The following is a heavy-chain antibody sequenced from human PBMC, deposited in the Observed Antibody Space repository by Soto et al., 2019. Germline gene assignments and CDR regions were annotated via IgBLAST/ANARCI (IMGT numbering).Heavy chain of an antibody. CDR2: IYHSGST. D-gene: IGHD2-2*01. V-gene: IGHV4-38-2*01. Sequence: SETLSLTXAVSGYSISSGYYWGWIRQPPGKGLEWIGSIYHSGSTYYNPSLKSRVTISVDTSKNQFSLKLSSVTAADTAVYYCARIRNWLLEGSSEGSWFDPWGQGTLVTVSS. CDR1: GYSISSGYY. CDR3: ARIRNWLLEGSSEGSWFDP. J-gene: IGHJ5*02.